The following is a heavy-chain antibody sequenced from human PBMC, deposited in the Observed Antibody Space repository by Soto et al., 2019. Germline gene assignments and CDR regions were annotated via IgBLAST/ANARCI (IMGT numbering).Heavy chain of an antibody. V-gene: IGHV3-33*08. CDR3: AAIYPRYDAFDI. Sequence: GGSLRLSCAASGFTFSSYGMHWVRQAPGKGLEWVAVIWYDGSNKYYADSVKGRFTISRDNSKNTLFLQMNSLRVEDTAVYYCAAIYPRYDAFDIWGQGTMVTVSS. J-gene: IGHJ3*02. D-gene: IGHD3-16*02. CDR1: GFTFSSYG. CDR2: IWYDGSNK.